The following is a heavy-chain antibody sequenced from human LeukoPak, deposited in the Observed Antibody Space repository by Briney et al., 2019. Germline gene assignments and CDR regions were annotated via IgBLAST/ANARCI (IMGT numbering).Heavy chain of an antibody. CDR3: ARLYYGSGSPFDY. J-gene: IGHJ4*02. D-gene: IGHD3-10*01. Sequence: AASVKVSCKASGYTFTGYYMHWVRQAPGQGLEWMGWINPNSGGTNYAQNFQGRVTVTSDTSISTAYMELSRLRSDDTAVYYCARLYYGSGSPFDYWGQGTLVTVSS. CDR1: GYTFTGYY. CDR2: INPNSGGT. V-gene: IGHV1-2*02.